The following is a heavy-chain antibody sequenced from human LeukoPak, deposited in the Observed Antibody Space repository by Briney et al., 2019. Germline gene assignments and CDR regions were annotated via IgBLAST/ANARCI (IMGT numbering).Heavy chain of an antibody. CDR3: ATGSPWYSSSWYHPLRVYAFDI. Sequence: PGGSLRLSCAASGFTVSSNYMSWVRQAPGKGLEWVSVIYSGGSTYYADSVKGRFTISRDNSRNTLYLQMNSLRAEDTAVYYCATGSPWYSSSWYHPLRVYAFDIWGQGTMVTVSS. CDR2: IYSGGST. CDR1: GFTVSSNY. V-gene: IGHV3-53*01. D-gene: IGHD6-13*01. J-gene: IGHJ3*02.